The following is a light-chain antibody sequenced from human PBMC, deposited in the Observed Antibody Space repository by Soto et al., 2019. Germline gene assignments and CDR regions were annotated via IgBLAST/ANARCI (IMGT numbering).Light chain of an antibody. CDR3: QQYGSSPRT. Sequence: EIVLTQSPGTLSLSPGERATLSCRASQSVSSSYLAWYQQKPGQAPRILIYGASSRATGIPDRFSGSGSGTDFTLTISRLETEDFAVYYCQQYGSSPRTFGQGTKLEIK. V-gene: IGKV3-20*01. J-gene: IGKJ2*01. CDR1: QSVSSSY. CDR2: GAS.